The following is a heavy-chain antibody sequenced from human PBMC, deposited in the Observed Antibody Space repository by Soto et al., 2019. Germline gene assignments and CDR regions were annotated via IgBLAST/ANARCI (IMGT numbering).Heavy chain of an antibody. J-gene: IGHJ4*02. D-gene: IGHD2-21*01. CDR3: ARDPELHGLDY. V-gene: IGHV4-59*12. Sequence: ETLSLTCNVSGTSTTAYYWTWIRQPPGKALEWIGYISYRGSAKYNPSLKGRVAISLDTSRNQFSLKLTPVTASDTAIYFCARDPELHGLDYWGQGTLVTV. CDR1: GTSTTAYY. CDR2: ISYRGSA.